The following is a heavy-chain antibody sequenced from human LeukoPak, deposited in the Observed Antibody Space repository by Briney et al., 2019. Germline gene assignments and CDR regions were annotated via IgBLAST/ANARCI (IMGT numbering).Heavy chain of an antibody. CDR1: GYTFTGYH. CDR3: ARDGSRYCSGGSCYGRAFDI. CDR2: INPNSGGT. Sequence: ASVKVSCKASGYTFTGYHMHWVRQAPGQGFEWMGWINPNSGGTNYAQKFQGRVTMTRDTSISTAYMELSRLRSDDTAVYYCARDGSRYCSGGSCYGRAFDIWGQGTMVTVSS. J-gene: IGHJ3*02. D-gene: IGHD2-15*01. V-gene: IGHV1-2*02.